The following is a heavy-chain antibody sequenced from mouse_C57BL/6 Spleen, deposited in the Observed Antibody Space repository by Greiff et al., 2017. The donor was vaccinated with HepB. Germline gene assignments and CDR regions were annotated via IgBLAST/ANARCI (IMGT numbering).Heavy chain of an antibody. V-gene: IGHV1-82*01. CDR1: GYAFSSSW. Sequence: QVQLQQSGPELVKPGASVKLSCKASGYAFSSSWMNWVKQRPGKGLEWIGRIYPGDGDTNYHGKFKGKATLTADKSSSTAYMQHSSLTSEDSAVYDGARGGDCYHGRFAYWGQGTLVTVSA. J-gene: IGHJ3*01. CDR2: IYPGDGDT. CDR3: ARGGDCYHGRFAY. D-gene: IGHD2-3*01.